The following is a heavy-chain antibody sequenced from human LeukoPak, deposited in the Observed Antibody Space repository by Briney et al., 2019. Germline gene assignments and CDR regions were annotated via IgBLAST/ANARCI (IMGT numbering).Heavy chain of an antibody. Sequence: PGGSLRLSCAASGFTFGGSAMHWVRQASGKGLEWVGRIRSKANSYATAYAASVKGRFTISRDDSKNTAYLQMNSLKTEHTAVYYCTRWYSTTGADYWGQGTLVTVSS. CDR3: TRWYSTTGADY. CDR2: IRSKANSYAT. J-gene: IGHJ4*02. CDR1: GFTFGGSA. D-gene: IGHD4-17*01. V-gene: IGHV3-73*01.